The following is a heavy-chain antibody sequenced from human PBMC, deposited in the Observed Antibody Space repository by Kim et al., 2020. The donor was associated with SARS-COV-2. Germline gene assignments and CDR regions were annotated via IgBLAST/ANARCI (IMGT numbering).Heavy chain of an antibody. CDR3: ARAHQPAREGYNQPIDY. V-gene: IGHV3-20*01. Sequence: GGSLRLSCAVSGFIFDDYGMSWVRQAPGKGLEWVSGINWNGGSTGYADSVKGRFTISRDNAKNSLYLQMNSLRAEDTALYHCARAHQPAREGYNQPIDYWGQGTLVTVSS. D-gene: IGHD2-2*01. CDR2: INWNGGST. J-gene: IGHJ4*02. CDR1: GFIFDDYG.